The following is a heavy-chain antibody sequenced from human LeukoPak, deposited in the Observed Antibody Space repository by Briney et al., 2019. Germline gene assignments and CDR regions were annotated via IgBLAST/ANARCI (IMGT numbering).Heavy chain of an antibody. Sequence: SETLSLTCTVSGGSISSYYRSWIRQPAGKGLESIGRIYTSGSTNYNPSLKSRVTMSVATSKNQFSLKLSSVTAADTAVYYCARDLFVASSLFFDYWGQGTLVTVSS. D-gene: IGHD6-13*01. J-gene: IGHJ4*02. V-gene: IGHV4-4*07. CDR2: IYTSGST. CDR3: ARDLFVASSLFFDY. CDR1: GGSISSYY.